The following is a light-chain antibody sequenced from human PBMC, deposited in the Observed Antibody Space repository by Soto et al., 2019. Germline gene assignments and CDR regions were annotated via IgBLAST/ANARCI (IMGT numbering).Light chain of an antibody. Sequence: DIHMTQSPSPLSASVGDRVTITCRASQSINTYLNWYQQKPGKAPNLLIYAASSLHSGVPSRFSGGGSGTDFTLTISSLQPEDSATYYCQQSFDGPRTFGQGTKVEIK. CDR1: QSINTY. J-gene: IGKJ1*01. V-gene: IGKV1-39*01. CDR3: QQSFDGPRT. CDR2: AAS.